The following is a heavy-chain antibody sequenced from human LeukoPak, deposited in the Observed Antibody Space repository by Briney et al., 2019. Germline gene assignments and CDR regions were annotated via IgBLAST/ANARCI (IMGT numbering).Heavy chain of an antibody. CDR1: GFIFSDYW. CDR2: IKVDGIEK. CDR3: ARDNAGSGWVY. D-gene: IGHD6-19*01. V-gene: IGHV3-7*04. J-gene: IGHJ4*02. Sequence: PGGSLRLSCAASGFIFSDYWMSWVRQAPGKGPEWVANIKVDGIEKYYADSVKGRFTISRDNAKNSLYLQMNSLRAEDTAVYYCARDNAGSGWVYWGQGTLVTVSS.